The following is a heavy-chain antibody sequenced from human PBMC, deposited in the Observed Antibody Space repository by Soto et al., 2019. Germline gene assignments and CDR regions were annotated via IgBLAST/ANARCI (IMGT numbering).Heavy chain of an antibody. CDR2: ISGGGDTT. V-gene: IGHV3-23*01. Sequence: GGSLRLSCAASGFTISSYGISWISLSPGKGLEWVSVISGGGDTTYYTPSVKGRFTISRDDFRNTLYLQMNSLRTEDTAIYYCAKLRDFVVLPAGILDYWGPGTLVTVSS. CDR3: AKLRDFVVLPAGILDY. D-gene: IGHD2-8*01. CDR1: GFTISSYG. J-gene: IGHJ4*02.